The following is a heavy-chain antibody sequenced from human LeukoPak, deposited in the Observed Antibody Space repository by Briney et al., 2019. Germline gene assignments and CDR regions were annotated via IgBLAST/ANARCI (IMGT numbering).Heavy chain of an antibody. D-gene: IGHD3-10*01. J-gene: IGHJ6*03. Sequence: SETLSLTCTISGGSVSDYYWSWIRQPPGKGLEWIGEINHSGSTNYNPSLKSRVIISADTSKNQFSLKLSSVTAADTAVFYCARRATTSRFTLVRNNPVRFYYYYMDVWGKGTTVTISS. CDR3: ARRATTSRFTLVRNNPVRFYYYYMDV. CDR2: INHSGST. V-gene: IGHV4-34*01. CDR1: GGSVSDYY.